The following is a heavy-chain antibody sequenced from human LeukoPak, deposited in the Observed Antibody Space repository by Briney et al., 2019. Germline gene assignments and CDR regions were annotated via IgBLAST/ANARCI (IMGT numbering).Heavy chain of an antibody. CDR1: GYTFTSYY. Sequence: ASVKVSCKASGYTFTSYYMHWVRQAPGQGLEWMGIINPSGGSTSYAQKFQGRVTMTRDTSTSTVYMELSSLRSEDTAVYYCARGPPVGRVDTAMVMGYWGQGTLVTVSS. D-gene: IGHD5-18*01. CDR2: INPSGGST. CDR3: ARGPPVGRVDTAMVMGY. J-gene: IGHJ4*02. V-gene: IGHV1-46*01.